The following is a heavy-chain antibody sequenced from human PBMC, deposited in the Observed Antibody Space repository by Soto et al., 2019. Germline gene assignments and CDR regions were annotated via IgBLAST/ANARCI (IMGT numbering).Heavy chain of an antibody. J-gene: IGHJ6*02. D-gene: IGHD6-19*01. V-gene: IGHV6-1*01. CDR2: TYYRSKWYN. Sequence: PSQTLSLTCAISGDIVSSNSAAWNWIRQSPSRGLEWLGRTYYRSKWYNDYAVSVKSRITINPDTSKNQFSLQLNSVTPEDTAVYYCARAPAVAGRYYYYYYGMDVWGQGTTVTVSS. CDR1: GDIVSSNSAA. CDR3: ARAPAVAGRYYYYYYGMDV.